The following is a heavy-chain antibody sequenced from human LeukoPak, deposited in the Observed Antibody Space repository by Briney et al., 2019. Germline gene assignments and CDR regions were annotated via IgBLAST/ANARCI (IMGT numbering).Heavy chain of an antibody. J-gene: IGHJ4*02. CDR1: GGSFSGYY. V-gene: IGHV4-34*01. D-gene: IGHD3-16*02. CDR2: INHSGST. Sequence: PSETLSLTCAVYGGSFSGYYWSWIRQPPGKGLEWIGEINHSGSTNYNPSLKSRVTISVDTSKNQFSLKLSSVTAADTAVYYCARKLYDYVWRSYRYTGPFDYWGQGTLVTVSS. CDR3: ARKLYDYVWRSYRYTGPFDY.